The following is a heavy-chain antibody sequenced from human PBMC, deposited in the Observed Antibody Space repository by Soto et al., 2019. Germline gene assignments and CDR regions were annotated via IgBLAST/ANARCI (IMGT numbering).Heavy chain of an antibody. D-gene: IGHD3-16*01. CDR2: IMSDGSGT. J-gene: IGHJ6*02. CDR3: ARSRGSGGVEYNMDV. V-gene: IGHV3-74*01. CDR1: GFTFSSYW. Sequence: EVQLVESGGGLVQPGGSLRLSCAASGFTFSSYWMHWVRQGPGEGLVWVSRIMSDGSGTTYADSVKGRFTISRDNAKNTLYLQMHSLRAEDTAVYHCARSRGSGGVEYNMDVWGQGTTVTVSS.